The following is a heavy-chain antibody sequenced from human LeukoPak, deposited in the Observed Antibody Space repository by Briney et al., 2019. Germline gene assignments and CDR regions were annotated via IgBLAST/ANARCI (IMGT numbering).Heavy chain of an antibody. CDR2: ISSSSSYI. D-gene: IGHD3-10*01. CDR3: ARDDHTMVRGVIISAGIDY. J-gene: IGHJ4*02. Sequence: GGSLRLSCAASGFTLSSYSMNWVRQAPGKGLEWVSSISSSSSYIYYADSVKGRFTISRDNAKNSLYLQMNSLRAEDTAVYYCARDDHTMVRGVIISAGIDYWGQGTLVTVSS. CDR1: GFTLSSYS. V-gene: IGHV3-21*01.